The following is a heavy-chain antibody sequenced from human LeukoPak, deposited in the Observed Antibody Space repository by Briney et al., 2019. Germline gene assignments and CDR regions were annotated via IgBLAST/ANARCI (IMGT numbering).Heavy chain of an antibody. J-gene: IGHJ4*02. Sequence: SETLSLTCTVSGASISSYYWSWIRQPPGKGLEWIGYIYYSGSTNYSPSLKSRVTISVDTSKNQFSLKLNSVTAADTAVYYCARSRSSSWFLFDYWGQGTLVTVSS. CDR1: GASISSYY. D-gene: IGHD6-13*01. CDR2: IYYSGST. CDR3: ARSRSSSWFLFDY. V-gene: IGHV4-59*01.